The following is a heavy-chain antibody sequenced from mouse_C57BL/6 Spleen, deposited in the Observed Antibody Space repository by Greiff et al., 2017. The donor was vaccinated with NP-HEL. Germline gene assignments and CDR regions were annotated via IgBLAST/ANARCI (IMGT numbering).Heavy chain of an antibody. D-gene: IGHD2-4*01. CDR1: GYAFSSYW. V-gene: IGHV1-80*01. CDR2: IYPGDGDT. J-gene: IGHJ2*01. Sequence: VMLVESGAELVKPGASVKISCKASGYAFSSYWMNWVKQRPGKGLEWIGQIYPGDGDTNYNGKFKGKATLTADKSSSTAYMQLSSLTSEDSAVYFCARGGYDYRFDYWGQGTTLTVSS. CDR3: ARGGYDYRFDY.